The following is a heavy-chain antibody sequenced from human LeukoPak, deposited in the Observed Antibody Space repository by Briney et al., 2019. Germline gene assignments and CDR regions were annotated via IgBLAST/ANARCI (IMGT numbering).Heavy chain of an antibody. CDR1: GGSISTYY. CDR3: ARGSSSYGFLDYFDY. CDR2: IYYSGST. V-gene: IGHV4-59*01. J-gene: IGHJ4*02. Sequence: KPSETLSLTCTVSGGSISTYYWSWIRQPPGKGLEWIGYIYYSGSTNYNPSLKSRVTISVDTSKNQFSLKLSSVTAADTAVYYCARGSSSYGFLDYFDYWGQGTLVTVSS. D-gene: IGHD5-18*01.